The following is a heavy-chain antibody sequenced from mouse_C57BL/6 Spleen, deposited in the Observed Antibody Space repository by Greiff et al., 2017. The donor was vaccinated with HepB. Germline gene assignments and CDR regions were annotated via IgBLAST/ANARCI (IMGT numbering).Heavy chain of an antibody. V-gene: IGHV1-15*01. CDR1: GYTFTDYE. Sequence: QVQLQQSGAELVRPGASVTLSCKASGYTFTDYEMHWVKQTPVHGLEWIGAIDPETGGTAYNQKFKGTAILTADKSSSTAYMELRSLTSEDSAVYYCTKGDYGNPFAYWGQGTRVTVSA. J-gene: IGHJ3*01. D-gene: IGHD2-1*01. CDR3: TKGDYGNPFAY. CDR2: IDPETGGT.